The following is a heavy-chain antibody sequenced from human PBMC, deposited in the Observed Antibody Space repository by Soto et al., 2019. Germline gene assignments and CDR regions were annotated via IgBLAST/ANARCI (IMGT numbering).Heavy chain of an antibody. CDR1: GFTFSSYG. V-gene: IGHV3-33*01. CDR3: ARDHYYDSSGYYFTPGY. J-gene: IGHJ4*02. Sequence: GGSLRLSCAASGFTFSSYGMHWVRQAPGKGLEWVAVIWYDGSNKYYADSAKGRFTISRDNSKNTLYLQMNSLRAEDTAVYYCARDHYYDSSGYYFTPGYWGQGTLVTVSS. CDR2: IWYDGSNK. D-gene: IGHD3-22*01.